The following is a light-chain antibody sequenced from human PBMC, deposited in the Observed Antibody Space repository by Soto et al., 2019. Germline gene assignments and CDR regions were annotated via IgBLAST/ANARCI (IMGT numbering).Light chain of an antibody. CDR3: QQYNSYSGT. J-gene: IGKJ1*01. CDR2: KAS. Sequence: DIQMTQSPSTLSASVGDRVTITCRASQSISSWLAWYQQKPGNAPKLLIYKASSLDRGVPSSFSGSGSGTAFTLTISSLQPDDLATYYFQQYNSYSGTFGHGTKVEIK. V-gene: IGKV1-5*03. CDR1: QSISSW.